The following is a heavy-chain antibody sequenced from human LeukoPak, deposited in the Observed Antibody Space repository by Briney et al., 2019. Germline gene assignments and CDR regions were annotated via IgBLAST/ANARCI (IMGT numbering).Heavy chain of an antibody. CDR1: GVSISSYY. V-gene: IGHV4-59*01. Sequence: NSSETLSLTCSVSGVSISSYYWRWLRQPPGKGLEWFGYIYYSGSTNYNPSLKSRVTISVDTSKNQFSLKLSSVTAADTAVYYCARDVGYFDTPYFDYWGQGTLVTVSS. D-gene: IGHD3-9*01. J-gene: IGHJ4*02. CDR2: IYYSGST. CDR3: ARDVGYFDTPYFDY.